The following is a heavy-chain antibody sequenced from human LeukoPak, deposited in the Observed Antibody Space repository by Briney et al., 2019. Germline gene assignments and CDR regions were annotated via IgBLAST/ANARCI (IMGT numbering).Heavy chain of an antibody. V-gene: IGHV4-61*02. CDR2: IYTSGST. CDR3: ARSQYDSSGLLF. Sequence: SETLSLTCTVSGGSISSGSYYWSWIRQPAGKGLEWIVRIYTSGSTNYNPSLKSRVTISVDTSKNQFSLKLSSVTAADTAVYYCARSQYDSSGLLFWGQGTLVTVSS. D-gene: IGHD3-22*01. J-gene: IGHJ4*02. CDR1: GGSISSGSYY.